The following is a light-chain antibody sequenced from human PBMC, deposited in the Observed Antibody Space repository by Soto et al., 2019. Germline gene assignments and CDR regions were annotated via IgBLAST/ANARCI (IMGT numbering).Light chain of an antibody. V-gene: IGKV3D-20*02. Sequence: IVLTQSPGTLSLSPGETATLSCRASESLSPHSIAWYQQKPGQAPRLLIYGPSGRATGIPDRIRGSGSGTDFTLTISSLEPEDFAVYYCQQRYAWPPLTFGGGTKVEIK. CDR2: GPS. CDR3: QQRYAWPPLT. J-gene: IGKJ4*01. CDR1: ESLSPHS.